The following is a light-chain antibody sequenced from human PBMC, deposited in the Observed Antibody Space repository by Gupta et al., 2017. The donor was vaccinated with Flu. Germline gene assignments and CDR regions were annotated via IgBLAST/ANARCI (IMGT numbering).Light chain of an antibody. CDR2: AAS. CDR3: QQLKRYPTMT. Sequence: DIQLIQSPSFLSASVGDRVTITCRASQGIRSYLAWYQQKPGKAPKLLIYAASTLQSGVRSRFSSSGGGREFTHIISSRQPEDFAAYDCQQLKRYPTMTFGGGTKVEIK. CDR1: QGIRSY. V-gene: IGKV1-9*01. J-gene: IGKJ4*01.